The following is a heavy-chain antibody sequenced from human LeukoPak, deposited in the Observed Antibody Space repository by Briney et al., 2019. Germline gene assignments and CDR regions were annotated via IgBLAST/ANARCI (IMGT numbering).Heavy chain of an antibody. V-gene: IGHV3-9*01. CDR2: ISWNGGNI. CDR1: GFIFDDYG. Sequence: GRSLRLSCAASGFIFDDYGVHWVRQAPGKGLEWVSGISWNGGNIDYADSVKGRFIISRDNAKNSLYLQMNSLRAEDTAVYYCAKDTPFGDYWGQGTLVTVSS. CDR3: AKDTPFGDY. D-gene: IGHD3-16*01. J-gene: IGHJ4*02.